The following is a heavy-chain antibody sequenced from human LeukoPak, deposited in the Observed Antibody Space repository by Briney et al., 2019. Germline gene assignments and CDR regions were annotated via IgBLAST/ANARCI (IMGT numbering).Heavy chain of an antibody. CDR2: IYYSGNT. V-gene: IGHV4-39*07. Sequence: SGTLSLTCTVSGGSIITTNYYWGWIRQPPGKGLEWIGSIYYSGNTYYKPSLKSRVTISVDTSKNQFSLKLTSVTAADTAVYYCARGAMVRGVHGWFDPWGQGTLVTVSS. J-gene: IGHJ5*02. CDR3: ARGAMVRGVHGWFDP. CDR1: GGSIITTNYY. D-gene: IGHD3-10*01.